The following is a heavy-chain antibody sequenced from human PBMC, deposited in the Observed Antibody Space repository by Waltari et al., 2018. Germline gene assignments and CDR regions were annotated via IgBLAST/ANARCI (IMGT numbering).Heavy chain of an antibody. V-gene: IGHV1-69*08. CDR3: ARGDSYGSADGFDI. Sequence: QVQLVQSGAEVKKPGSSVKVSCTASGGIFSSYTLSWVRQAPGQGLEWMGRIIPRLGTANDAQKFQGRVTMTADKSTSTAYMELSSLRSEDTAVYYCARGDSYGSADGFDIWGQGTMVTVSS. D-gene: IGHD5-18*01. CDR1: GGIFSSYT. J-gene: IGHJ3*02. CDR2: IIPRLGTA.